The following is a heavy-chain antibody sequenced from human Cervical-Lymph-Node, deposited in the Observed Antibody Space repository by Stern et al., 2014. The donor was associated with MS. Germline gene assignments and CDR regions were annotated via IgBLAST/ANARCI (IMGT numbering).Heavy chain of an antibody. V-gene: IGHV5-51*03. D-gene: IGHD2-21*01. Sequence: EVQLVQSGAELKKSGESLKISCKTSGYNFSNYWVAWVRQVSGKGLEWIGIIYPGDSDIGYSPSFQGHVTMSVDKSNTTAYLQWKSLKASDTAVYYCARWSVACDYWGQGALITVSS. CDR2: IYPGDSDI. CDR3: ARWSVACDY. J-gene: IGHJ4*02. CDR1: GYNFSNYW.